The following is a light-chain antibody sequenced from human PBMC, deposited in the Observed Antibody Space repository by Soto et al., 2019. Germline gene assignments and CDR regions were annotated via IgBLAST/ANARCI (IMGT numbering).Light chain of an antibody. Sequence: QSVLTQPPSVSGAPGQRGIISCTGSSSNIGAGYDVHWYQQLPGTAPKLLIYGNFNRPSGVPDRFSGSQSGTSASLAVTGLQDVDEADYYCQSYDSSLGGYVVFGGGTKLTVL. J-gene: IGLJ2*01. V-gene: IGLV1-40*01. CDR3: QSYDSSLGGYVV. CDR2: GNF. CDR1: SSNIGAGYD.